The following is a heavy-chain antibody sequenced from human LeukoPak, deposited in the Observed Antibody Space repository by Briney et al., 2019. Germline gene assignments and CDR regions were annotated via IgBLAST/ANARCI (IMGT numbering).Heavy chain of an antibody. Sequence: SETLSLTCAVYGGSFSGYYWSWIRQPPGKGLEWIGEINHSGSTNYNPSLKSRVTISVDTSKNQFSLNLSAVTATDTAVYYCARVYRRDPLTTGVSDYWGQGTLVTVSS. D-gene: IGHD4-23*01. V-gene: IGHV4-34*01. CDR2: INHSGST. J-gene: IGHJ4*02. CDR3: ARVYRRDPLTTGVSDY. CDR1: GGSFSGYY.